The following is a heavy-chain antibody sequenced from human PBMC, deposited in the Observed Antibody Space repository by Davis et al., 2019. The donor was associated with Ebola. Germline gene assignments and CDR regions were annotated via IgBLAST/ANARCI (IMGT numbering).Heavy chain of an antibody. Sequence: MPSETLSLTCTVSGGSISSYYWSWIRQPPGKGLEWIGYIYYSGSTNYNPSLKSRVTISIDTSKNQFSLKLSSVTAADTAVYYCARRQGYCISTTCDNWFDPWGQGTLVTVSS. CDR3: ARRQGYCISTTCDNWFDP. CDR2: IYYSGST. V-gene: IGHV4-59*08. J-gene: IGHJ5*02. D-gene: IGHD2-2*01. CDR1: GGSISSYY.